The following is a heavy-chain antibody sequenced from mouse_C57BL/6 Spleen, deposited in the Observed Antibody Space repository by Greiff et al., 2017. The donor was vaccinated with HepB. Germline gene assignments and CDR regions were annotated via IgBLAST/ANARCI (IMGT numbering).Heavy chain of an antibody. V-gene: IGHV1-19*01. CDR3: ASDGYSAGFAY. D-gene: IGHD2-3*01. J-gene: IGHJ3*01. Sequence: EVQLQQSGPVLVKPGASVKMSCKASGYTFTDYYMNWVKQSHGKSLEWIGVINPYNGGTSYNQKFKGKATLTVDKSSSTAYMELNSLTSEDSAVYYCASDGYSAGFAYWGQGTLVTVSA. CDR2: INPYNGGT. CDR1: GYTFTDYY.